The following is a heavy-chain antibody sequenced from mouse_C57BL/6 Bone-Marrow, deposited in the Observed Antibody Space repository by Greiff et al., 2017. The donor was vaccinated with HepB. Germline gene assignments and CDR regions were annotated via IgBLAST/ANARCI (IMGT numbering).Heavy chain of an antibody. CDR1: GYTFTSYW. V-gene: IGHV1-64*01. D-gene: IGHD1-1*01. Sequence: QVQLQQPGAELVKPGASVKLSCKASGYTFTSYWMHWVKQRPGQGLEWIGMIHPNSGSTNYNEKFKSKATLTVDKSSSTAYMQLSSLTSEDSAVYYCAREGNGSSCHWYFDVWGTGTTVTVSS. CDR3: AREGNGSSCHWYFDV. J-gene: IGHJ1*03. CDR2: IHPNSGST.